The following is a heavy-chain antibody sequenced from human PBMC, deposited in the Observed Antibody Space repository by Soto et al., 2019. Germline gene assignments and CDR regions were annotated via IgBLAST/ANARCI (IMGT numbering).Heavy chain of an antibody. CDR1: GYTFNTHG. J-gene: IGHJ4*02. Sequence: GASVKVSCKASGYTFNTHGMSWVRQAPGQGLEWMGWISAYNGNTNYAQKLQDRVTMTTDTSTSTAYMELRSLRSDDTAVYYCARDRSTNDYWGQGTLVTVSS. CDR2: ISAYNGNT. V-gene: IGHV1-18*01. CDR3: ARDRSTNDY.